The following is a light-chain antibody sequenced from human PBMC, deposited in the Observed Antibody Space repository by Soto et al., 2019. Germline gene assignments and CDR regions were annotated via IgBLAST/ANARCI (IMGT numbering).Light chain of an antibody. CDR2: DAS. Sequence: EIVLTQSPATLSLSPGERATLSCRASQSVSSYLAWYQQKPGQAPRLLIYDASNSATGIPARFSGSGSGTDFTITISSLKPEDYAEYYCQQRSNWLTFGGGTKVEIK. CDR1: QSVSSY. V-gene: IGKV3-11*01. J-gene: IGKJ4*01. CDR3: QQRSNWLT.